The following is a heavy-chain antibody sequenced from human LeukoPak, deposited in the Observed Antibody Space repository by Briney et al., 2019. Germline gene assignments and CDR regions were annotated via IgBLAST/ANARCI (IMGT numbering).Heavy chain of an antibody. V-gene: IGHV1-2*02. CDR1: GYTFTGYY. CDR3: ARNLWFGESPAVY. J-gene: IGHJ4*02. D-gene: IGHD3-10*01. Sequence: AASVKVSCKASGYTFTGYYMHWVRQAPGQGLEWMGWINPNSGGTNYAQKFQGRVTMTRDTSISTAYMELSRLRSDDTAVYYCARNLWFGESPAVYWGQGTLVTVSS. CDR2: INPNSGGT.